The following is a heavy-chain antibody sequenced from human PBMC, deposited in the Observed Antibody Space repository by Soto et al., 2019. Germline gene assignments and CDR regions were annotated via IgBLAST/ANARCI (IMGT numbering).Heavy chain of an antibody. V-gene: IGHV1-18*01. Sequence: VSCKASGYTFSAFGISWVRQAPGQGLEWMGWINTYNSNTNYAQKLQGRVTMTTDTSTSTAYMELRSLRSDDTAVYYCARDVGPVWGAGAVAGTWGQGTLVTVSS. CDR1: GYTFSAFG. D-gene: IGHD6-19*01. CDR3: ARDVGPVWGAGAVAGT. J-gene: IGHJ4*02. CDR2: INTYNSNT.